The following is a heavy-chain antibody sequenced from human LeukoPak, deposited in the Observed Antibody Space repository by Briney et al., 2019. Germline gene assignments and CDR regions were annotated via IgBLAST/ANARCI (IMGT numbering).Heavy chain of an antibody. Sequence: GASVKVSCKVSGGTFSSYPISWVRQAPGQGLEWMGEITPIFGEAQNAEKFQGRVTITADEPTSTVYMELTNLRLDDTAMYYCARNSRVASTSGLNYWGQGTLVTVSS. V-gene: IGHV1-69*13. J-gene: IGHJ4*02. D-gene: IGHD5-12*01. CDR2: ITPIFGEA. CDR3: ARNSRVASTSGLNY. CDR1: GGTFSSYP.